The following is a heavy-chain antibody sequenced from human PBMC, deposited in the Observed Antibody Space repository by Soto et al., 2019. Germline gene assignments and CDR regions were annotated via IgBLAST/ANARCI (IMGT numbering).Heavy chain of an antibody. V-gene: IGHV1-69*13. CDR3: P. Sequence: AVKVSCKASGGPFSSYAISWVRQAPGQGLEWMGGIIPIFGTANYAQKFPGRVTISLKMTSVTGADTAVYSCDRGIQEGFDPWGQGTLVTVSS. CDR2: IIPIFGTA. CDR1: GGPFSSYA. D-gene: IGHD2-21*02. J-gene: IGHJ5*02.